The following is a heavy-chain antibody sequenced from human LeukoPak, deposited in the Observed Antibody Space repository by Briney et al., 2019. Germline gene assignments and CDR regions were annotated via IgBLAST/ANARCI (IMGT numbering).Heavy chain of an antibody. D-gene: IGHD3-3*01. Sequence: PGGSLRLSCAASGFTFSSYAMSWVRQAPGKGLEWVSAISGSGGSTYYADSVKGRFTISRDNSKNTLYLQMNSLRAEDTAVYYCAKGTYYDFWSGYCEWGQGTLVTVSS. V-gene: IGHV3-23*01. J-gene: IGHJ4*02. CDR1: GFTFSSYA. CDR3: AKGTYYDFWSGYCE. CDR2: ISGSGGST.